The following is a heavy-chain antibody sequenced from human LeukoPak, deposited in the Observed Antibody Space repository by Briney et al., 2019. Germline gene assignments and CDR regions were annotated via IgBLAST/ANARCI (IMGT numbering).Heavy chain of an antibody. V-gene: IGHV3-20*04. CDR2: INWNGGST. Sequence: GGSLRLSCAASGFTFDDYGMSWVRQAPGKGLEWVSGINWNGGSTGYADSVKGRFTISRDNAKNSLYLQMNSLRAEDTALYYCARQYYYDSSGPVDYWGQGTLVTVSS. D-gene: IGHD3-22*01. J-gene: IGHJ4*02. CDR1: GFTFDDYG. CDR3: ARQYYYDSSGPVDY.